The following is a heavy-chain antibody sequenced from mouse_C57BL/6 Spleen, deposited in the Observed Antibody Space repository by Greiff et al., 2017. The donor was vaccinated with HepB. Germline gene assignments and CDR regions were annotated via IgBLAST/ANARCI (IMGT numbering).Heavy chain of an antibody. J-gene: IGHJ2*01. CDR1: GFPFSDYY. D-gene: IGHD2-10*02. CDR2: IHYDGSST. Sequence: EVKLMESAGGLVQPGSSMKLSCTASGFPFSDYYMAWVRPVPAKGLDWVANIHYDGSSTYSLDSLTSRFIISRDNAKNILYLQMSSLKSEDTATYDCARDRGYGNYGFDYWGQGTTLTGAS. V-gene: IGHV5-16*01. CDR3: ARDRGYGNYGFDY.